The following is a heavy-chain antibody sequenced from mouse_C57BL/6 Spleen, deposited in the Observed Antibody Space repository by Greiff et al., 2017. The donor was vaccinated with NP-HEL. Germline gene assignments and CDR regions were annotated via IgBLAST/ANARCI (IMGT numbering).Heavy chain of an antibody. CDR3: ARYRGLDGSRPLYYAMDY. V-gene: IGHV1-64*01. CDR2: IHPNSGST. Sequence: QVQLKEPGAELVKPGASVKLSCKASGYTFTSYWMHWVKQRPGQGLEWIGMIHPNSGSTNYNEKFKSKATLTVDKSSSTAYMQLSSLTSEDSAVYYCARYRGLDGSRPLYYAMDYWGQGTSVTVSS. D-gene: IGHD1-1*01. J-gene: IGHJ4*01. CDR1: GYTFTSYW.